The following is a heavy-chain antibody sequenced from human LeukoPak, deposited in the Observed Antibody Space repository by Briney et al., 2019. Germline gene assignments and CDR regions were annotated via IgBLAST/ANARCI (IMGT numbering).Heavy chain of an antibody. CDR2: INPNSGGT. Sequence: GASVKVSCKASGYTFTGYYMHWVRQAPGQGLEWMGWINPNSGGTNYAQKFQGWVTMTRDTSISTAYMELSRLRSDDTAVYYCARGGATGSTNWYFDLWGRGTLVTVSS. J-gene: IGHJ2*01. CDR1: GYTFTGYY. V-gene: IGHV1-2*04. CDR3: ARGGATGSTNWYFDL. D-gene: IGHD2-2*01.